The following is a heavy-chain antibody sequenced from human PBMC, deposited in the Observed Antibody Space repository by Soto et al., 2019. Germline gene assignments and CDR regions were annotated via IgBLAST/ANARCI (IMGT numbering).Heavy chain of an antibody. CDR2: ISWNSGSI. J-gene: IGHJ1*01. CDR1: GFTFDDYA. Sequence: DVQLVESGGGLVQPGRSLRLSCAASGFTFDDYAMHWVRQAPGKGLEWVSGISWNSGSIGYADSVKGRFTISRDNAKNSLYLQMNSLRAEDTALYYCAKAPVDLEYFQHWGQGTLVTVSS. CDR3: AKAPVDLEYFQH. V-gene: IGHV3-9*01. D-gene: IGHD5-12*01.